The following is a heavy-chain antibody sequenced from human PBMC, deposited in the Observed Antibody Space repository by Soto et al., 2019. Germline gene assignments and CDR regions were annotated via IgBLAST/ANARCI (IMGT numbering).Heavy chain of an antibody. CDR3: ARVAETATIGSFDY. J-gene: IGHJ4*02. V-gene: IGHV3-23*01. Sequence: EVQLFESGGGWVQPGGSLRLSCAASGFTCSSYAMSWVRQAPGKGLEWVSAISGSGGSTYNPDSVKGRFTVSRDDSKNTVYLQVNSLRAEDTALYYCARVAETATIGSFDYWGQGTMVTVSS. CDR1: GFTCSSYA. D-gene: IGHD5-12*01. CDR2: ISGSGGST.